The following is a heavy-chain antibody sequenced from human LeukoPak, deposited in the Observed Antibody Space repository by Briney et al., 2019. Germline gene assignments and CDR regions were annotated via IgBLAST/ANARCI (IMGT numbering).Heavy chain of an antibody. CDR2: IKSKTDGGTT. V-gene: IGHV3-15*01. J-gene: IGHJ4*02. Sequence: GGSLRLSCVASGFTFSNAWMSWVRQAPGKGLEWVGRIKSKTDGGTTDYAAPVKGRFTISRDDSKNTLYLQMNSLKTEDTAVYYCTTYDFWSGYPFDYWGQGTLVTVSS. CDR1: GFTFSNAW. D-gene: IGHD3-3*01. CDR3: TTYDFWSGYPFDY.